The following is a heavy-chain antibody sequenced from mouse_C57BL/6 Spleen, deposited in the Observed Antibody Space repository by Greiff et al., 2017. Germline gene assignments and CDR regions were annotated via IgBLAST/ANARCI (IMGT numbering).Heavy chain of an antibody. CDR3: ARHVGAVVAPFDY. J-gene: IGHJ2*01. D-gene: IGHD1-1*01. V-gene: IGHV5-9*01. CDR1: GFTFSSYT. CDR2: ISGGGGNT. Sequence: DVKLVESGGGLVKPGGSLKLSCAASGFTFSSYTMSWVRQTPEKRLEWVATISGGGGNTYYPDSVKGRFTISRDNAKNTLYLQMSSLRSEDTALYYCARHVGAVVAPFDYWGQGTTLTVSS.